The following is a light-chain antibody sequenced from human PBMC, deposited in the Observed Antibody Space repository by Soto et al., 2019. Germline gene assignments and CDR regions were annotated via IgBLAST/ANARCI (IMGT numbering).Light chain of an antibody. J-gene: IGKJ1*01. V-gene: IGKV3-20*01. Sequence: EIVLTQSPGTLSLSPGERATLSCRASQSVSSNYLAWYQQKPGQAPRLLIYGASNRATGIPDRFSGSGSGTDFTLTISSLQSEDFAVYYCQQYNKWPPETFGQGTKVDIK. CDR1: QSVSSNY. CDR3: QQYNKWPPET. CDR2: GAS.